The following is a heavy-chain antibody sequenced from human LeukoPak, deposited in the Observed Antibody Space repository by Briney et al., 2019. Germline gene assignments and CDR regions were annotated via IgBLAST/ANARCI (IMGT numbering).Heavy chain of an antibody. J-gene: IGHJ5*02. CDR2: IIPIFGTA. Sequence: SVKVSCKASGGTFSSYAISWVRQAPGQGLEWMGGIIPIFGTANYAQKFQGRVTITADESTSTAYMELSSLRSEDTAVYYCASEYSSSSPWFDPWGQGTLVTVPS. V-gene: IGHV1-69*13. CDR1: GGTFSSYA. CDR3: ASEYSSSSPWFDP. D-gene: IGHD6-6*01.